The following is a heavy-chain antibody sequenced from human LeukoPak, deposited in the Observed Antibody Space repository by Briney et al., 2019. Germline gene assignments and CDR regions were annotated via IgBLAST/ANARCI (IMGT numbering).Heavy chain of an antibody. Sequence: PGGSLRLSCAASGFTFSNAWMSWVRQAPGKGLEWVGRIKSKTDGGTTDYAAPVKGRFTISRDDSKNTLYLQMNSLKTEDTAVYYCTTEVLRYFDWLFYWGQGTLVTVSS. CDR2: IKSKTDGGTT. D-gene: IGHD3-9*01. CDR1: GFTFSNAW. J-gene: IGHJ4*02. V-gene: IGHV3-15*01. CDR3: TTEVLRYFDWLFY.